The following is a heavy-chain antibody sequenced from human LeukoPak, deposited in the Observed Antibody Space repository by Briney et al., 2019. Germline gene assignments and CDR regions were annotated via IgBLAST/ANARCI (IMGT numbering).Heavy chain of an antibody. CDR1: GGSISSYY. J-gene: IGHJ5*02. D-gene: IGHD6-6*01. Sequence: SETLSLTRTVSGGSISSYYWSWIRQPPGKGLEWIGYIYYSGSTNYNPSLKSRVTISVDTSKNQFSLKLSSVTAADTAVYYCARVGGSSSSWGQGTLVTVSS. CDR2: IYYSGST. CDR3: ARVGGSSSS. V-gene: IGHV4-59*01.